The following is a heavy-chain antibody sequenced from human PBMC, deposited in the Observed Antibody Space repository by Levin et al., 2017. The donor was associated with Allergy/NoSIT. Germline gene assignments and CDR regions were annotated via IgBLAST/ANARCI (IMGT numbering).Heavy chain of an antibody. J-gene: IGHJ5*02. CDR2: MNPNSGNT. CDR1: GYTFTSYD. D-gene: IGHD3-3*01. V-gene: IGHV1-8*01. CDR3: ARGYYDVWSGYYGSWFDP. Sequence: GASVKVSCKASGYTFTSYDINWVRQATGQGLEWMGWMNPNSGNTGYAQKFQGRVTMTRNTSISTAYMELSSLRSEDTAVYYCARGYYDVWSGYYGSWFDPWGQGTLVTVSS.